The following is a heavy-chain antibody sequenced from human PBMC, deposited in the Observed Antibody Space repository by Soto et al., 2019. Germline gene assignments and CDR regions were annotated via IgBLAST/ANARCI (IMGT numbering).Heavy chain of an antibody. CDR2: ISGSGTTT. CDR1: VFTSTNYV. D-gene: IGHD2-8*01. Sequence: PWGSLLLCCASSVFTSTNYVMNWVRQAPGKGLEWVSSISGSGTTTFYADSVKGRFIISRDNSKNTLYLQMNSLRAEDTALYYCAKDRVGGVPDAFDIWGQGTMVTVSS. CDR3: AKDRVGGVPDAFDI. V-gene: IGHV3-23*01. J-gene: IGHJ3*02.